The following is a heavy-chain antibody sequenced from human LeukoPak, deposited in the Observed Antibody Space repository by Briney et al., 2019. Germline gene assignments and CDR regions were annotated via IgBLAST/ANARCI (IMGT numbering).Heavy chain of an antibody. CDR2: INPNSGGT. J-gene: IGHJ6*02. CDR1: GGTFSSYA. V-gene: IGHV1-2*02. D-gene: IGHD3-9*01. Sequence: ASVKVSCKASGGTFSSYAISWVRQAPGQGLEWMGWINPNSGGTNYAQKFQGRVTMTRDTPISTAYTELSRLRSDDTAVYYCARAYLYYDILTGYHNYYGMDVWGQGTTVTVSS. CDR3: ARAYLYYDILTGYHNYYGMDV.